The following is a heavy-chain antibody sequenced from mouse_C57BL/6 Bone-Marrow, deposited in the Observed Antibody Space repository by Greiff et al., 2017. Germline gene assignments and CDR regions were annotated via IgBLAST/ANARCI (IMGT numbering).Heavy chain of an antibody. V-gene: IGHV1-52*01. D-gene: IGHD2-3*01. CDR2: IDPSDSET. Sequence: QVQLQQPGAELVRPGSSVKLSCKASGYTFTSYWMHWVKQRPIQGLEWIGNIDPSDSETHYNQKFKDKATLTVDKSSSTAYMQLSSLTSEDSAVDYCVSDGYYWFAYWGQGTLVTVSA. J-gene: IGHJ3*01. CDR3: VSDGYYWFAY. CDR1: GYTFTSYW.